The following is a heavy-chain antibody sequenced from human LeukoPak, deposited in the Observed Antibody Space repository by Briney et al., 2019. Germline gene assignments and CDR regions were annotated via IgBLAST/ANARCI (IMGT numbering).Heavy chain of an antibody. V-gene: IGHV7-4-1*02. CDR3: ARSNNDGDYLGIGFDY. J-gene: IGHJ4*02. CDR1: GYAFINYA. D-gene: IGHD4-17*01. CDR2: INTNTGNP. Sequence: GASVKVSCKTSGYAFINYAINWVRQAPGQGLEWMGWINTNTGNPTYAQGFTGRFVFSLDTSVSTTCLQISSLETEDTAMYYCARSNNDGDYLGIGFDYWGQGALVTVSS.